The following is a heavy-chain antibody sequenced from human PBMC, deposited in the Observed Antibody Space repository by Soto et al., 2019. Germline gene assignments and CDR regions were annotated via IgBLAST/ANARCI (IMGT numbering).Heavy chain of an antibody. Sequence: QVQLVQSGAEVKSPGASVKLSCKASGYIFTSYIMHWVRQAPGQSPEWMGWINTGNGNTEYSQKFQGRVTITRDTSASTLYMELSSLRSEDRAVYYCAREDGGGPLDYWGQGSLVTVSS. CDR2: INTGNGNT. D-gene: IGHD3-10*01. CDR1: GYIFTSYI. CDR3: AREDGGGPLDY. V-gene: IGHV1-3*04. J-gene: IGHJ4*02.